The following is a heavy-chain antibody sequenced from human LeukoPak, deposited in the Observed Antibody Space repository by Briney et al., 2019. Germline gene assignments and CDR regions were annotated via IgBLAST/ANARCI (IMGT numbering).Heavy chain of an antibody. V-gene: IGHV4-59*12. Sequence: PSETLSLTCTASGGSINGYYWNWIRQPPGKGLEWIGYIYYTGSTNFNPSLKSRVTISVDTSKNQVSLKLSSVTAADTAVYYCARGTTMIVVVITSRAPRYFDLWGRGTLVTVSS. J-gene: IGHJ2*01. D-gene: IGHD3-22*01. CDR1: GGSINGYY. CDR2: IYYTGST. CDR3: ARGTTMIVVVITSRAPRYFDL.